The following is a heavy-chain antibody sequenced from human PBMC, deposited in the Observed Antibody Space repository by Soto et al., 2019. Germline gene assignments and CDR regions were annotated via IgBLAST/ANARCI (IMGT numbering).Heavy chain of an antibody. J-gene: IGHJ4*02. V-gene: IGHV3-49*05. Sequence: EVQLVESGGGLVKPGRSLRLSCTASGFTFGDYAMSWFRQAPGKGLEWVGFIRSKASGGTTEYAASEKGRFTISRDDSKSIAYLQMNSLKAEDTAVYYCSRERLYYGSGSYNPLNDYWGQGTLVTVSS. CDR1: GFTFGDYA. CDR3: SRERLYYGSGSYNPLNDY. CDR2: IRSKASGGTT. D-gene: IGHD3-10*01.